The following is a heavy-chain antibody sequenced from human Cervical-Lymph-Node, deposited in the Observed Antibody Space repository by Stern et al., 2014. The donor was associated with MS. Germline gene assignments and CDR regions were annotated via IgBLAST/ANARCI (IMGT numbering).Heavy chain of an antibody. CDR1: GGSISRYY. V-gene: IGHV4-59*01. CDR2: IYYSGSN. Sequence: QVQLQESGPGLVKPSETLSLTCTVSGGSISRYYMSWVRQPPGKGLEWIGYIYYSGSNNYNPSLKSRVTISVDTSKNQFSLKLSSVTAADTAVYYCAGGRAFDYWGQGTLVTVSS. CDR3: AGGRAFDY. J-gene: IGHJ4*02.